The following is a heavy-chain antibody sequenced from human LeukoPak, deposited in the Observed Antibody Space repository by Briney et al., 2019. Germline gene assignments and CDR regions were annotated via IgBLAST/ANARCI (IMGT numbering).Heavy chain of an antibody. J-gene: IGHJ5*02. D-gene: IGHD3-3*01. V-gene: IGHV3-23*01. CDR2: ISGSGSST. CDR3: AKLPGITIFGVAKFDP. CDR1: GFTFSSYA. Sequence: GGSLRLSCAASGFTFSSYAMSWVRQASGKGLECVSGISGSGSSTYYADSVKGRFTISRDNSKNTLYLQMNSLRAEDTAVYYCAKLPGITIFGVAKFDPWGQGTLVTVSS.